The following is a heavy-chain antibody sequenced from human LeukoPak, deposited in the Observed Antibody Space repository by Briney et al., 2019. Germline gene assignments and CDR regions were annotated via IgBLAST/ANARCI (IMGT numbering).Heavy chain of an antibody. CDR3: ARGEDYYYDSCGYYGGSVY. J-gene: IGHJ4*02. D-gene: IGHD3-22*01. Sequence: SETLSLTGTCTHSSILSGDVYGRWIRQPPGKGLEWIGYIYYSGSTYYNPSLKSRVTISVDTSKNQFSLKLSSVTAADTAVYYRARGEDYYYDSCGYYGGSVYWCQGTLVTVSS. CDR1: HSSILSGDVY. V-gene: IGHV4-30-4*01. CDR2: IYYSGST.